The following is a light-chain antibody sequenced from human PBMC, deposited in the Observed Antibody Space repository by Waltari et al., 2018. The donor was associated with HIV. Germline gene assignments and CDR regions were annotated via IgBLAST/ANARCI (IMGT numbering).Light chain of an antibody. CDR3: QARHNWPPLFT. J-gene: IGKJ3*01. Sequence: EIVLTQSPGTLSLSPGEGATISCRASQSVTTYLAWYQQKPGQPPRLLIFDASNRATGIPARCSGSGSGTDFTLTISSLEPEDFAIYYCQARHNWPPLFTFGPGTKVDMK. CDR2: DAS. V-gene: IGKV3-11*01. CDR1: QSVTTY.